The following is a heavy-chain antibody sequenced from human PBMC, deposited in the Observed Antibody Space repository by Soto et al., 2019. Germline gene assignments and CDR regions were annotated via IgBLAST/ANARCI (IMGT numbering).Heavy chain of an antibody. D-gene: IGHD5-12*01. Sequence: QVQLVESGGGLVKPGGCLRLSCAASGFTFSDYYMSWIRQAPGKGLEWVSYISSSGSDTNYADSVKGRFTVSRDNAKKSLYLQMNSLRADDTAVYYCARSLRGYSGYSGYWGQGTLVTVSS. CDR2: ISSSGSDT. CDR1: GFTFSDYY. J-gene: IGHJ4*02. V-gene: IGHV3-11*05. CDR3: ARSLRGYSGYSGY.